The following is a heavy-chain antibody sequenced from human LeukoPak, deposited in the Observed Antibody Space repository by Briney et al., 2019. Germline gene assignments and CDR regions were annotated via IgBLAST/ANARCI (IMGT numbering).Heavy chain of an antibody. V-gene: IGHV3-7*03. Sequence: GGSLRLSCAVSGFTFSGFWMSWSRQAPGKGLEWVASISSDGSEGYYADVVKGRFTISRDNAKNSLYLQINSLRAEDTAVYYCARSSYSSSSSVWGQGTMVTVSS. CDR2: ISSDGSEG. CDR1: GFTFSGFW. J-gene: IGHJ3*01. CDR3: ARSSYSSSSSV. D-gene: IGHD6-6*01.